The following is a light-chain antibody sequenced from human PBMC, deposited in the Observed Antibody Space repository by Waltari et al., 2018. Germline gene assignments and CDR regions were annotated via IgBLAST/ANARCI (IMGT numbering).Light chain of an antibody. V-gene: IGKV3-11*01. CDR1: QSITNY. CDR3: QQRSNWPFLT. J-gene: IGKJ4*01. Sequence: EIVLTQSPATLSLSPGERATLSCRASQSITNYLAWYQQKRGQAPRPLISDAANRATGHPARFGGSGSGTDFTLTISGLEPEDFAVYYCQQRSNWPFLTFGGGTKVEIK. CDR2: DAA.